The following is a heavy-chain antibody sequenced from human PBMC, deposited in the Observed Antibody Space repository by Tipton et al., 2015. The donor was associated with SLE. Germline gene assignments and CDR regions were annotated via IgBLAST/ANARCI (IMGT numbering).Heavy chain of an antibody. CDR3: ARHEGAVAPGYFDF. Sequence: TLSLTCTASGGSISSRSYYWGWIRQPPGKGLEWIGSIYYSGSTYYNPSLKSRVTISVDTSKNQFSLKLRSVTAADTAVYYCARHEGAVAPGYFDFWGQGTLVTVSS. CDR1: GGSISSRSYY. D-gene: IGHD6-19*01. J-gene: IGHJ4*02. V-gene: IGHV4-39*07. CDR2: IYYSGST.